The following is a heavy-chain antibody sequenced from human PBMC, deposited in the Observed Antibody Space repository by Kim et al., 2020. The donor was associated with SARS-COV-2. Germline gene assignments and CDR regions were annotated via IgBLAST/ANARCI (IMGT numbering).Heavy chain of an antibody. Sequence: STYYAASVKGRFTISRDDSKNTLSLQMSSLRAEDTAIYFCARGGVYNYGANWGQGILVTVSS. CDR3: ARGGVYNYGAN. CDR2: ST. J-gene: IGHJ4*02. V-gene: IGHV3-23*05. D-gene: IGHD5-18*01.